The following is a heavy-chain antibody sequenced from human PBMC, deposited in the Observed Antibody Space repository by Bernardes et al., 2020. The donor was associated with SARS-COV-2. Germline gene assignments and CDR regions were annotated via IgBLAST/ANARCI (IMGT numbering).Heavy chain of an antibody. Sequence: VKVSCKASGYTFTGYYIHWVRQAPGQGLEWMGWTKPRSGDTNYAQKFQGRVTMTRDTSITTAYMELSGLTSDDTAVYYCARVLAVASVTSGFGYWGQGTLVTVSS. V-gene: IGHV1-2*02. CDR3: ARVLAVASVTSGFGY. CDR2: TKPRSGDT. D-gene: IGHD6-19*01. CDR1: GYTFTGYY. J-gene: IGHJ4*02.